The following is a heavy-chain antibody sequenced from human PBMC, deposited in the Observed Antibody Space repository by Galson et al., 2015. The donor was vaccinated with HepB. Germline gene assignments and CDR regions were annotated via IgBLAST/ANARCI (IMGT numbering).Heavy chain of an antibody. Sequence: SVKVSCKASGYTFTSYYMHWVRQAPGQGLEWMGIINPSGGSTSYAQKFQGRVTMTRDTSTSTVYMELSSLRSEDTAVYYCARGTRITIFGVVITPTDYMDVWGKGTTVTVSS. CDR2: INPSGGST. CDR3: ARGTRITIFGVVITPTDYMDV. CDR1: GYTFTSYY. D-gene: IGHD3-3*01. V-gene: IGHV1-46*03. J-gene: IGHJ6*03.